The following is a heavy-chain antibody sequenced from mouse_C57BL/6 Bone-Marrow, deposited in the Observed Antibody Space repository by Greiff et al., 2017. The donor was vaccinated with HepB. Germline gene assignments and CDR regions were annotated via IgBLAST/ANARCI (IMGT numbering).Heavy chain of an antibody. J-gene: IGHJ1*03. V-gene: IGHV1-15*01. Sequence: VKLQESGAELVRPGASVTLSCKASGYTFTDYEMHWVKQTPVHGLEWIGAIDPETGGTAYNQKFKGKAILTADKSSSTAYMELRSLTSEDSAVYYCTILRCVWGTGTTVTVSS. CDR2: IDPETGGT. CDR1: GYTFTDYE. D-gene: IGHD1-1*01. CDR3: TILRCV.